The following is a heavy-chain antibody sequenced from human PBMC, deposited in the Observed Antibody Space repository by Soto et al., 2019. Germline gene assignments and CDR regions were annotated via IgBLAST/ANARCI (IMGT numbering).Heavy chain of an antibody. CDR1: GGSISSYY. J-gene: IGHJ6*01. Sequence: SETLSLTCTVSGGSISSYYWSWIRQPPGKGLEWIGYIYYSGSTNYNPSLKSRVTISVDTSKNQFSLKLNSVTAADTAVYYCARDLFGYCGTDCFPLDVWGQGTTVTVSS. CDR2: IYYSGST. V-gene: IGHV4-59*01. D-gene: IGHD2-21*02. CDR3: ARDLFGYCGTDCFPLDV.